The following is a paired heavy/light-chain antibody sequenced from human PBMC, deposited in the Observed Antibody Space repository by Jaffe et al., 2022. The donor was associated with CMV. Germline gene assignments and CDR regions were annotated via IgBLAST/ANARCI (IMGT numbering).Heavy chain of an antibody. J-gene: IGHJ3*02. CDR1: GYSFSNYW. Sequence: EVQLVQSGAEVKKPGESLKISCKGSGYSFSNYWITWVRQMPGKGLEWMGIIYPGDSDTTYSPSFQGQVSISADKSINTAYLQWSSLKASDIGMYYCARLSLVSDGFDIWGQGTMVTVSS. D-gene: IGHD6-6*01. CDR3: ARLSLVSDGFDI. V-gene: IGHV5-51*01. CDR2: IYPGDSDT.
Light chain of an antibody. Sequence: SYEVAQPPSVSVSPGQTARITCSGDALPKKFAYWYQQKPGQAPVLVIDEDSKRPSGIPERFSGSSSGTMATLIISGAQVEDEADYYCCSKDSSGNHWVFGGGTKLTVL. V-gene: IGLV3-10*01. CDR1: ALPKKF. CDR2: EDS. CDR3: CSKDSSGNHWV. J-gene: IGLJ3*02.